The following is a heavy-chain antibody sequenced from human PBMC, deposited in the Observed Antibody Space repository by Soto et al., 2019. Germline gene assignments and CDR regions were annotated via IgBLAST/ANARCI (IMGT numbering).Heavy chain of an antibody. V-gene: IGHV4-4*09. D-gene: IGHD3-16*01. J-gene: IGHJ6*03. CDR3: ARTLDYGHMDV. Sequence: QVQMQESGPGLVKPSETLSLTCTASGDSVRNQYWSWIRRPPGRGLEWIGYIYRSGSTKYNPSLKSRLTISVDTSKNQFSLKLSSVTAADTAVYYCARTLDYGHMDVWGKGTTVTVSS. CDR1: GDSVRNQY. CDR2: IYRSGST.